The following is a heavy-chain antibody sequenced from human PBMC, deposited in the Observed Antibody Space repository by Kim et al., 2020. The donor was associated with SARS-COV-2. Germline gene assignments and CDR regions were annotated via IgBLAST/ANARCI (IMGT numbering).Heavy chain of an antibody. CDR3: ARAGRAYDFWSGYYEVYYGMDV. Sequence: GGSLRLSCAASGFTFSSYGMHWVRQAPGKGLEWVAVIWYDGSNKYYADSVKGRFTISRDNSKNTLYLQMNSLRAEDTAVYYCARAGRAYDFWSGYYEVYYGMDVWGQGTTVTVSS. J-gene: IGHJ6*02. V-gene: IGHV3-33*01. D-gene: IGHD3-3*01. CDR2: IWYDGSNK. CDR1: GFTFSSYG.